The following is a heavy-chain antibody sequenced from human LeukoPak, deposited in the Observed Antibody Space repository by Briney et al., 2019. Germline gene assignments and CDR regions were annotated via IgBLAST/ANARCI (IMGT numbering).Heavy chain of an antibody. CDR1: GFTFSSYE. D-gene: IGHD1-26*01. Sequence: GGSLRLSCAASGFTFSSYEMNWVRQAPGKGLEWVSSISSSSSYIYYADSVKGRFTISRDNAKNSLYLQMNSLRAEDTAVYYCARGAVGATRMDFDYWGQGTLVTVSS. J-gene: IGHJ4*02. V-gene: IGHV3-21*01. CDR2: ISSSSSYI. CDR3: ARGAVGATRMDFDY.